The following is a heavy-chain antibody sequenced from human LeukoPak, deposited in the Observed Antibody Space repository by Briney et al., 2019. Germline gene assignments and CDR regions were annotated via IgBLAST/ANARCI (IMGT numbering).Heavy chain of an antibody. V-gene: IGHV3-48*03. CDR2: ISSSGSTI. J-gene: IGHJ6*03. Sequence: PGGSLRLSCAASGFTFSSYEMNWVRQAPGKGLEWVSYISSSGSTIYYADSVKGRFTISRDNAKNSLYLQMNSLRAEDTAVYYCARAGSSGWYYYYYYMDVWGKGTTVTVSS. CDR1: GFTFSSYE. CDR3: ARAGSSGWYYYYYYMDV. D-gene: IGHD6-19*01.